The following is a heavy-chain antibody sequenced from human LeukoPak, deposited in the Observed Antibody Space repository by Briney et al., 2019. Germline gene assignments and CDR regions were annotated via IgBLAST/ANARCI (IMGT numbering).Heavy chain of an antibody. D-gene: IGHD3-16*02. CDR1: GGSFSGYY. CDR2: INHSGST. CDR3: ARESRDYVWGSYRYSAFDI. Sequence: SSETLSLTCGVHGGSFSGYYWSWIRQPPGKGLEWIGEINHSGSTNYNPSLKSRVTISVDTSKNQFSLKLSSVTAADTAVYYCARESRDYVWGSYRYSAFDIWGQGTMVTVSS. V-gene: IGHV4-34*01. J-gene: IGHJ3*02.